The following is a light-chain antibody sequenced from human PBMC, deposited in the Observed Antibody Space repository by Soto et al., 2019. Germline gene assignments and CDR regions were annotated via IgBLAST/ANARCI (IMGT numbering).Light chain of an antibody. Sequence: VLTQTPLSSPVTLGQPASISCRSSQSLVYSDGNTYLSWLQQRPGQPPRLLIYQISNRLSGVTDRFSGSGAGTDFTLKISRVEAEDVGVYYCMQFTHFPRTFGQGTKVEIK. V-gene: IGKV2-24*01. CDR3: MQFTHFPRT. CDR2: QIS. CDR1: QSLVYSDGNTY. J-gene: IGKJ1*01.